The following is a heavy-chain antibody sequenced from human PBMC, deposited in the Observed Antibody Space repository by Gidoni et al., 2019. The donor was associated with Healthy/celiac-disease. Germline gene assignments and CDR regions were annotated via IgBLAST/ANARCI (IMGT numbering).Heavy chain of an antibody. Sequence: VQLVESGGGVVQPGMSLRLLCAASGFTFTRYAIHWVRQDPGKGLEWVAVISYDGSNKDYADSVKGRFTISRDNSKNTLYLQMNSLRAEDTAVYYCARERRAYYDILTGYHIYYYYYGMDVWGQGTTVTVSS. CDR3: ARERRAYYDILTGYHIYYYYYGMDV. CDR1: GFTFTRYA. D-gene: IGHD3-9*01. V-gene: IGHV3-30-3*01. J-gene: IGHJ6*02. CDR2: ISYDGSNK.